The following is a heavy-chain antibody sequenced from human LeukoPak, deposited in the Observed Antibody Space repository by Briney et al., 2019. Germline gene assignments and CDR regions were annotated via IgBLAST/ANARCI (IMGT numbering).Heavy chain of an antibody. CDR1: GFTFSNYW. Sequence: PGGSLRLSCAASGFTFSNYWLNWVRQALGKGLEWVANIKEDGSEKYYVDSVKGRYTISRDNAKNSLFLQMNSLRAEDTAVYYCARTLRGGGALDYWGQGTLVTVSS. V-gene: IGHV3-7*03. J-gene: IGHJ4*02. CDR3: ARTLRGGGALDY. CDR2: IKEDGSEK. D-gene: IGHD3-16*01.